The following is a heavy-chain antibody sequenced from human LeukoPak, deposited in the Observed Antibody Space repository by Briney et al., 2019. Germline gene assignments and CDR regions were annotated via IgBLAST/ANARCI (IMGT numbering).Heavy chain of an antibody. D-gene: IGHD5-24*01. J-gene: IGHJ4*02. CDR2: IYYSGST. V-gene: IGHV4-39*01. Sequence: PSETLSLTCTVSAGSISSSSYYWGWVRQPPGKGLEWIGIIYYSGSTYYNPSLESRVTISVDTSKNQFSLKLSSVTAADTAVYYCATPKGDGYNLGRGFDYWGQGTLVTVSS. CDR1: AGSISSSSYY. CDR3: ATPKGDGYNLGRGFDY.